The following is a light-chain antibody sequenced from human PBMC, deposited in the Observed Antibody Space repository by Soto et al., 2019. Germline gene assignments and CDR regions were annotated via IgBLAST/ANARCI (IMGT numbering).Light chain of an antibody. CDR3: QQYNNWGT. Sequence: EIVMTQSQATLSVSPGERATLSCRAMQSFSSNLAWYQQKPGQAPRLLIYGASTRATGIPARFSGSGSGTEFTLTISSLQSEDFAVYYCQQYNNWGTFGQGTKVEIK. V-gene: IGKV3-15*01. CDR2: GAS. CDR1: QSFSSN. J-gene: IGKJ1*01.